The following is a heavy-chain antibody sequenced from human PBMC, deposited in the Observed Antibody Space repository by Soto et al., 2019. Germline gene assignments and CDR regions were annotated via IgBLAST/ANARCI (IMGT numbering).Heavy chain of an antibody. CDR1: GFSLSTSGMC. CDR3: ARIRSYCSGGSCADYYYYGMDV. CDR2: IDWDDDK. V-gene: IGHV2-70*01. Sequence: SGPTLVNPTQTLTLTCTFSGFSLSTSGMCVSWIRQPPGKALEWLALIDWDDDKYYSTSLKTRLTISKDTSKNQVVLTMTNMDPADTATYYCARIRSYCSGGSCADYYYYGMDVWGQGTTVTVSS. D-gene: IGHD2-15*01. J-gene: IGHJ6*02.